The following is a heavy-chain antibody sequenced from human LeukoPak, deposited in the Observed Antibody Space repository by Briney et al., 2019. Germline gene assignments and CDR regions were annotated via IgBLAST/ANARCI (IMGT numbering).Heavy chain of an antibody. D-gene: IGHD3-22*01. Sequence: GGSLRLSCAASGFTFSSYAMHWVRQAPGKGLEWVAVISYDGSNKYYADSVKGRFTISRDNSKNTLYLQMNSLRAEDTAVYYCARGRLHYDSSGYPEAEFDYWGQGTLVTVSS. CDR1: GFTFSSYA. V-gene: IGHV3-30*04. CDR2: ISYDGSNK. J-gene: IGHJ4*02. CDR3: ARGRLHYDSSGYPEAEFDY.